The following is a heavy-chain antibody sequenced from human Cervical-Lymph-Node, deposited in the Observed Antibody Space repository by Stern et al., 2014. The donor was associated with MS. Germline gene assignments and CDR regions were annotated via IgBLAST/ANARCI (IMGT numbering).Heavy chain of an antibody. J-gene: IGHJ6*02. Sequence: QVQLQQSGPGLAKPSQTLSLTCTVSGGSINNGDYYWSWVRQHPGKGLEWLGYIYYSGATYYNPSLKGRLTISVDTSKRHFSLKLTSVTAADTAVYYCARELSGMYGMDVWGQGTTVTVSS. CDR1: GGSINNGDYY. CDR3: ARELSGMYGMDV. V-gene: IGHV4-31*03. CDR2: IYYSGAT. D-gene: IGHD1-1*01.